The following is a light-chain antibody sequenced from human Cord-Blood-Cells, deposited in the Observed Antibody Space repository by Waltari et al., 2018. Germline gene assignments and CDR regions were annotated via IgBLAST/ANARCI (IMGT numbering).Light chain of an antibody. CDR1: SSNVGGYNY. Sequence: QSALTQPRSVYGSPGQSVTISCTGTSSNVGGYNYVSWYQQHPCKSPKLMIYDVSKRPSGVPDRFSDSKSGNTASLTISGLQAEDEADYYCCSYAGSYTPFGTGTKVTVL. CDR2: DVS. J-gene: IGLJ1*01. V-gene: IGLV2-11*01. CDR3: CSYAGSYTP.